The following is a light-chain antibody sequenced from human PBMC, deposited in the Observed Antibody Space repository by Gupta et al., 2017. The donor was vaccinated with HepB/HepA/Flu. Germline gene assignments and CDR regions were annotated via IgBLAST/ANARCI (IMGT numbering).Light chain of an antibody. CDR2: DNN. V-gene: IGLV1-44*01. CDR3: AAWEDSRNGRWV. CDR1: NSNIGRNS. Sequence: QSMLPQPPSASGTPTQRVTISCSGSNSNIGRNSVKWYQQVPGTAPKLFIYDNNERHSGDPDRVSGSKSGTSASLAIIWIQSEDEAAYYCAAWEDSRNGRWVFGGGTKLTDL. J-gene: IGLJ3*02.